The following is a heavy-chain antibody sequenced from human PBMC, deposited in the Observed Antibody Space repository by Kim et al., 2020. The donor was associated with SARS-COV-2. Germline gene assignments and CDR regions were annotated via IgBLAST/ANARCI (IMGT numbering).Heavy chain of an antibody. J-gene: IGHJ5*02. V-gene: IGHV1-3*01. D-gene: IGHD6-13*01. Sequence: YSQKFQGRVTITRDTSASTAYMELSSLRSEDTAVYYCARDQPSSWSPFDPWGQGTLVTVSS. CDR3: ARDQPSSWSPFDP.